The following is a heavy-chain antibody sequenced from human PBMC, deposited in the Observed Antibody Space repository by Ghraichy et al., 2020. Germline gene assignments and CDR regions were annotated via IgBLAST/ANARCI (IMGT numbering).Heavy chain of an antibody. V-gene: IGHV4-59*01. CDR3: ASYRGGRTGYYSVD. CDR1: GGSISSYY. J-gene: IGHJ4*02. CDR2: IYYGGST. D-gene: IGHD3/OR15-3a*01. Sequence: SETLSLTCTVSGGSISSYYWSWIRQPPGKGLEWIGYIYYGGSTNYNPSLKSRVTISVDTSKNQFSLKLSSVTAADTAVYYCASYRGGRTGYYSVDWGQGTLVTVSS.